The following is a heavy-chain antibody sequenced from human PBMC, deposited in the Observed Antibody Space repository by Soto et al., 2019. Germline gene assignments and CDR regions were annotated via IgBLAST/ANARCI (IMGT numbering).Heavy chain of an antibody. CDR1: GFTFSSYG. CDR2: ISYDGSNK. J-gene: IGHJ4*01. Sequence: QVQLVESGGGVVQPGRSLRLSCAASGFTFSSYGMHWVRQAPGKGLEWVAVISYDGSNKYYADSVKGRFTISRDNSKNTLYLQMNSLRAEDTAVYYCARAGGPLLDYWGHGTLVTVSS. D-gene: IGHD2-15*01. CDR3: ARAGGPLLDY. V-gene: IGHV3-30*03.